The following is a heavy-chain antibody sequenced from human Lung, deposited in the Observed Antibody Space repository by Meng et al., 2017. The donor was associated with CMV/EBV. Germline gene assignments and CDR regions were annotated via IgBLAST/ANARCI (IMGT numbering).Heavy chain of an antibody. V-gene: IGHV4-34*01. Sequence: SXTXSLTCAVYGGSFSNYYWTWIRQSPGKGLTWIGEIDHNGSPNYSPSLKSRVTMSVDTSNNHFSLKLTSVTAADSGVYYCTRGPMRSWLDPWGQGTLVTVSS. J-gene: IGHJ5*02. CDR3: TRGPMRSWLDP. CDR2: IDHNGSP. CDR1: GGSFSNYY.